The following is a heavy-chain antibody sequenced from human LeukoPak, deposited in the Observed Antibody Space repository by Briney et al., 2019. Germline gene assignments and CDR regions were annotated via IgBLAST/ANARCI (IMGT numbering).Heavy chain of an antibody. V-gene: IGHV4-30-2*01. D-gene: IGHD2-2*01. CDR1: GGSISSGGYY. CDR3: ARVKKAYCSSTSCYLYSSGTYYFDY. Sequence: SQTLSLTCTVSGGSISSGGYYWSWIRQPPGKGLEWIGYIYHSRSTYYNPSLKSRVTISVDRSKNQFSLKLSSVTAADTAVYYCARVKKAYCSSTSCYLYSSGTYYFDYWGQGTLVTVSS. CDR2: IYHSRST. J-gene: IGHJ4*02.